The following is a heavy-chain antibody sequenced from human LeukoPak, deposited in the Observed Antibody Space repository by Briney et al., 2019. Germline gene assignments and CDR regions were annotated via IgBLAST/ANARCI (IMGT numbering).Heavy chain of an antibody. CDR3: ARNRPRGDRSGWFDP. Sequence: GASVKVSCKASGYTFTGYYMHWVRQAPGQGLEWMGWINPNSGGTNYAQKFQGRVTMTRDTSISTAYMELSRLGSDDTAVYYCARNRPRGDRSGWFDPWGQGTLVTVSS. V-gene: IGHV1-2*02. J-gene: IGHJ5*02. D-gene: IGHD6-25*01. CDR2: INPNSGGT. CDR1: GYTFTGYY.